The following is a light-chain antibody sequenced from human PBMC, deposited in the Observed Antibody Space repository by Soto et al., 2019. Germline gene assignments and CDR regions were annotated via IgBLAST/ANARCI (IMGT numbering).Light chain of an antibody. CDR2: EVS. CDR1: SSGIRDYNY. Sequence: QSVLTQPASVSGSPGQSITISCTGTSSGIRDYNYVSWYQQLPGNAPKLIMYEVSNRPSGISNRFSGSKSGNMASLTISGLQAEDEADYYCSSKSPDFLGTGTKVTVL. CDR3: SSKSPDF. V-gene: IGLV2-14*01. J-gene: IGLJ1*01.